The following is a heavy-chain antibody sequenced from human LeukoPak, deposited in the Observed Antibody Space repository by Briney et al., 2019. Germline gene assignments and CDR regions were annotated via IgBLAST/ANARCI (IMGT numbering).Heavy chain of an antibody. CDR1: GFTFPSYA. CDR2: ISGSGGST. J-gene: IGHJ4*02. V-gene: IGHV3-23*01. Sequence: GGSLRPSCAASGFTFPSYALSWVRQAPGKGLEWVSAISGSGGSTYYADSVKGRFTISRDNSKNTLYLQMNSLRAEDTALYYCAKDDFWSDNPRFDYWGQGTLVTVSS. D-gene: IGHD3-3*01. CDR3: AKDDFWSDNPRFDY.